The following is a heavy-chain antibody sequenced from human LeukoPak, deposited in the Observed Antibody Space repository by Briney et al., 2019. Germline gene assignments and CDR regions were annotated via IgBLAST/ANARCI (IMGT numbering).Heavy chain of an antibody. J-gene: IGHJ6*03. CDR1: GYTFTSYV. D-gene: IGHD2-15*01. V-gene: IGHV1-3*03. CDR3: ARARYETRIWPKSRYDYYHYMDV. Sequence: ASVKVSCKASGYTFTSYVIHWVRQAPGQRLEWMGWINAGNGNTKYSQEFQDRVTVTRDTSASTVYMELSSLRSGDMAVYYCARARYETRIWPKSRYDYYHYMDVWGKGTTVTVSS. CDR2: INAGNGNT.